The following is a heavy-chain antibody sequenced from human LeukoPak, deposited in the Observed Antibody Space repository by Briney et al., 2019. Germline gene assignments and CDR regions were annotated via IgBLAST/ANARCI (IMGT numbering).Heavy chain of an antibody. CDR2: ISSSSSTI. CDR3: AKERGITIFGVVSRWFDP. J-gene: IGHJ5*02. D-gene: IGHD3-3*01. V-gene: IGHV3-48*01. Sequence: GGSLRLSCAASGFTFSSYSMNWVRQAPGKGLEWVSYISSSSSTIYYADSVKGRFTISRDNSKNTLYLQMNSLRAEDTAVYYCAKERGITIFGVVSRWFDPWGQGTLVTVSS. CDR1: GFTFSSYS.